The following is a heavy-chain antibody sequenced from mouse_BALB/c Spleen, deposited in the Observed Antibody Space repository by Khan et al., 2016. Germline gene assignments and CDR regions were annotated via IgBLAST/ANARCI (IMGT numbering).Heavy chain of an antibody. CDR1: GYTFTSYW. CDR2: IAPGSGST. CDR3: ARSTMITRGYFDV. Sequence: DLVKPGASVKLSCKASGYTFTSYWINWIKQRPGQGLEWIGRIAPGSGSTYYNEMFKGKATLTVDTSSSTAHIQLSSLSSEDSAVYFCARSTMITRGYFDVWGAGTTVTVSS. V-gene: IGHV1S41*01. D-gene: IGHD2-4*01. J-gene: IGHJ1*01.